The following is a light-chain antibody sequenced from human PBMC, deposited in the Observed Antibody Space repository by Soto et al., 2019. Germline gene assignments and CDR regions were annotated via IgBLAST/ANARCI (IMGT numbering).Light chain of an antibody. V-gene: IGLV2-11*01. CDR2: DVS. CDR1: GSDVGGYNY. Sequence: QSVLTPPRSVSGSPGQSVTISCTGTGSDVGGYNYVSWYQQYPGKAPKLMIYDVSNRPSGSPGRFSGSKSGNTASLTIYGLQAEDEADYYCFSYAGMYTNVFGNGTKVTVL. CDR3: FSYAGMYTNV. J-gene: IGLJ1*01.